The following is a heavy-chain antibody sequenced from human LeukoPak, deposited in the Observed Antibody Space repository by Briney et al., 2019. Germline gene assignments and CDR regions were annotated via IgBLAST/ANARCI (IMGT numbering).Heavy chain of an antibody. CDR1: GGSISSYY. V-gene: IGHV4-59*08. CDR3: ASSGWYPFAFDI. J-gene: IGHJ3*02. D-gene: IGHD6-19*01. CDR2: IYYSGST. Sequence: SETLSLTCTVSGGSISSYYWSWIRQPPGKGLEWIGYIYYSGSTNYNPSLKSRVTISVDTSKNQFSLKLSSVTAADTAVYYCASSGWYPFAFDIWGQGTMVTVSS.